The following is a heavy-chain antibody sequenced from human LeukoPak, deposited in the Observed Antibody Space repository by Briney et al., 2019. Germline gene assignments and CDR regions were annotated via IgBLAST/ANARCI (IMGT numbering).Heavy chain of an antibody. CDR1: GFTFDDYG. Sequence: PGGSLRLSCAASGFTFDDYGMSWVRQAPGKGLEWVSGINWNGGSTGYADSVKGRFTISRVNAKNSLYLQMNSLRAEDTALYYCARSSGSGWYEEGFDYWGQGTLVTVSS. J-gene: IGHJ4*02. CDR3: ARSSGSGWYEEGFDY. V-gene: IGHV3-20*04. D-gene: IGHD6-19*01. CDR2: INWNGGST.